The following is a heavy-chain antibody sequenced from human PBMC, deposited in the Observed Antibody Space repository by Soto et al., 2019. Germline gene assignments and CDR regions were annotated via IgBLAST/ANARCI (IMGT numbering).Heavy chain of an antibody. V-gene: IGHV5-51*01. D-gene: IGHD4-17*01. Sequence: GESLKISCKGSGYSFTSYWIGWVRQMPGKGLEWMGIIYPGDSDTRYSPSFQGQVTISADKSISTAYLQWSSLKASETAMYYCASSNTTHYGQNDAFDIWGQGTMVTVSS. CDR3: ASSNTTHYGQNDAFDI. J-gene: IGHJ3*02. CDR2: IYPGDSDT. CDR1: GYSFTSYW.